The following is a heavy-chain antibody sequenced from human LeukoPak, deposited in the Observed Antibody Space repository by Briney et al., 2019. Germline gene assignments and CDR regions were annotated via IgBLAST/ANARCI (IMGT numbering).Heavy chain of an antibody. CDR1: GFSVDGNY. J-gene: IGHJ4*02. V-gene: IGHV3-7*05. Sequence: PGGALRLSCEGTGFSVDGNYMTWVRQAPGKGLEWVANIKEDGSARSYVDSVKGRFTISREKARNSLYLEMNSLRAEGTAVYYCARGGFHPDYWGQGTLVTVSS. CDR3: ARGGFHPDY. CDR2: IKEDGSAR.